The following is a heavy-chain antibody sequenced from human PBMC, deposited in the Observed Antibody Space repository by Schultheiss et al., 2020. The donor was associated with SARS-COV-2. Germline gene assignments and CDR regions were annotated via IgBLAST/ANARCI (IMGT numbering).Heavy chain of an antibody. CDR1: GGSISSSSYY. D-gene: IGHD2-2*01. V-gene: IGHV4-39*07. CDR2: IYYSGST. J-gene: IGHJ6*03. CDR3: ARELKVPAAPGYYYYYMDV. Sequence: SQTLSLTCTVSGGSISSSSYYWGWIRQPPGKGLEWIGSIYYSGSTYYNPSLKSRVTISVDTSKNQFSLKLSSVTAADTAVYYCARELKVPAAPGYYYYYMDVWGKGTTVTVS.